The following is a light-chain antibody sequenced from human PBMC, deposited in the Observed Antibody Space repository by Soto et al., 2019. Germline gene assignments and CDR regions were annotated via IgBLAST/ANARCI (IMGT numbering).Light chain of an antibody. J-gene: IGLJ1*01. CDR1: SSDVGGYNY. Sequence: QSALTQPASVSGSPGQSITISCTGTSSDVGGYNYVSWYQQHPGKAPKLMIFEVSNRPSGISNRFSGSKSGNTASLTISGLQPEDEADYSCSSYTSGSTLYVFGTGTKLTVL. V-gene: IGLV2-14*01. CDR2: EVS. CDR3: SSYTSGSTLYV.